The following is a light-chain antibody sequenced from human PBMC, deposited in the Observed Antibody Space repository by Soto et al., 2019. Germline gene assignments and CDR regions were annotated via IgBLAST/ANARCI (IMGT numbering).Light chain of an antibody. CDR1: QSISNY. CDR3: QNYDSAPIT. V-gene: IGKV1-27*01. CDR2: AAS. Sequence: TQSPATLSSSPWEGATLSCTASQSISNYLAWYQQIPGKVPKVLIYAASTLQPGVPSRFSGSGSGTDFTLTINSLQPDDIATYYCQNYDSAPITFGQGTRLEIK. J-gene: IGKJ5*01.